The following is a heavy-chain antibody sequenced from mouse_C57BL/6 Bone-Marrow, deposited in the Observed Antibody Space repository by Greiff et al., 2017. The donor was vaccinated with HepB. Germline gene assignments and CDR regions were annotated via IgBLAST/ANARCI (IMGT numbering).Heavy chain of an antibody. CDR1: GFSLTSYG. Sequence: VKLVESGPGLVQPSQSLSITCTVSGFSLTSYGVHWVRQSPGKGLEWLGVIWSGGSTDYNAAFISRLSISKDNSKSQVFFKMNSLQADDTAISNSNSYAMDYWGQGTSVTVSS. J-gene: IGHJ4*01. CDR3: NSYAMDY. V-gene: IGHV2-2*01. CDR2: IWSGGST. D-gene: IGHD2-5*01.